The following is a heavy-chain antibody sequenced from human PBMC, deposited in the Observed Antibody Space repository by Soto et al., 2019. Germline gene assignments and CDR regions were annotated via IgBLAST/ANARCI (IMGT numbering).Heavy chain of an antibody. Sequence: QVQLVQSGAEVKKPGASVKVSCKASGYTFTGYYMHWVRQAPGQGLEWMGWINPNSGGTNYAQKFQGRVTMTRDTSISTAYMELSRLRSDDTAVYYCASCNPAPSPIVEGTDYYYYYGMDVWGQGTTVTVSS. D-gene: IGHD2-21*02. V-gene: IGHV1-2*02. CDR1: GYTFTGYY. J-gene: IGHJ6*02. CDR2: INPNSGGT. CDR3: ASCNPAPSPIVEGTDYYYYYGMDV.